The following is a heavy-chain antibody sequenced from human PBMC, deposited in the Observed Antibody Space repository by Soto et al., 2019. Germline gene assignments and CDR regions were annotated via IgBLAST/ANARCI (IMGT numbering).Heavy chain of an antibody. CDR2: MNPNSGNT. D-gene: IGHD4-17*01. CDR1: GYTFTSYD. J-gene: IGHJ4*02. Sequence: QVQLVQSGAEVKKPGASVKVSCKASGYTFTSYDINWVRQATGQGLEWMGWMNPNSGNTGYAQKFQGRVTMTRNTSISTAYMELSSLRXEDTAXYYCARVLMDYGDYPQQWGQGTLVTVSS. CDR3: ARVLMDYGDYPQQ. V-gene: IGHV1-8*01.